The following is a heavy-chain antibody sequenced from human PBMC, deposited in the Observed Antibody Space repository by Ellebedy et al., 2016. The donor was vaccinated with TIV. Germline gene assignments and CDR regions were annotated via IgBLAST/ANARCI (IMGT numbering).Heavy chain of an antibody. J-gene: IGHJ5*02. CDR3: ARQGSYYGSGSYGDFDP. Sequence: SETLSLTCTVSGDSISSSDYYWGWIRQPAGKGLEWIGRIYTDGSATHNPSLNGRVTMSIDTSKKQFTLQMKSVTAADTAVYYCARQGSYYGSGSYGDFDPWGRGALVIVSA. CDR2: IYTDGSA. D-gene: IGHD3-10*01. CDR1: GDSISSSDYY. V-gene: IGHV4-61*02.